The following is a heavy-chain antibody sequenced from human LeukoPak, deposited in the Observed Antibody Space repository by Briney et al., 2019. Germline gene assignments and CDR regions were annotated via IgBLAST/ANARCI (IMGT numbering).Heavy chain of an antibody. CDR3: AREGGGYCSGGSCYSSSGLDY. J-gene: IGHJ4*02. D-gene: IGHD2-15*01. V-gene: IGHV1-46*01. CDR1: GYTFTSYY. CDR2: INPSGGST. Sequence: ASVKVSCKASGYTFTSYYMHWVRQAPGQGLEWMGIINPSGGSTSYAQKFQGRVTMTRDMSTSTVYMELSRLRSEDTAVYYCAREGGGYCSGGSCYSSSGLDYWGQGTLVTVSS.